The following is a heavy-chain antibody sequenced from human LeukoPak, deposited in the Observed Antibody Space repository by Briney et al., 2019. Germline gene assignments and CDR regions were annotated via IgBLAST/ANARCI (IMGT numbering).Heavy chain of an antibody. V-gene: IGHV3-23*01. CDR2: ISGTGGAT. J-gene: IGHJ5*01. CDR1: GFSFGYYA. Sequence: GGSLRLSCVASGFSFGYYAMSWVPKAPGKGLLGLSQISGTGGATWYAGFARDRFTISRDNSKKALYLQMSCLRVDDTAMYYCVKDPRDTYGTNWFVSWGQGTLLIVSS. CDR3: VKDPRDTYGTNWFVS. D-gene: IGHD2-21*01.